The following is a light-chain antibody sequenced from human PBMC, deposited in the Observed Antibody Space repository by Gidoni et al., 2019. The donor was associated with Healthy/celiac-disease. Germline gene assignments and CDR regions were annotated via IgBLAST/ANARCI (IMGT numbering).Light chain of an antibody. V-gene: IGKV4-1*01. CDR2: WAS. J-gene: IGKJ5*01. Sequence: DIVMTQSPDPLAVSLGERATINGKSSQSVLYSPNNKNYLAWYQQKPGQPPKLLIYWASTRESGVPDRFSGSGSGTDFTLTISSLQAEDVAVYYCQQYYSTPITFGQGTRLEIK. CDR1: QSVLYSPNNKNY. CDR3: QQYYSTPIT.